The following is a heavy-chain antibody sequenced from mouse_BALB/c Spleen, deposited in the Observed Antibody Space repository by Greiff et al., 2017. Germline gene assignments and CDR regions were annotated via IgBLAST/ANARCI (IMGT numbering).Heavy chain of an antibody. CDR2: ISDGGSYT. J-gene: IGHJ2*01. Sequence: EVQGVESGGGLVKPGGSLKLSCAASGFAFSSYDMSWVRQTPEKRLEWVATISDGGSYTYYPDSVKGRFTISRDNAKNNLYLQMSRLKSEDTAMYYCAREGYGNYDYWGQGTTLTVSS. V-gene: IGHV5-4*02. CDR3: AREGYGNYDY. D-gene: IGHD2-1*01. CDR1: GFAFSSYD.